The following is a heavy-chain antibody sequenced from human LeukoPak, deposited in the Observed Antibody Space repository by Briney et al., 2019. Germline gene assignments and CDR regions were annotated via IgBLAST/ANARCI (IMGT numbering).Heavy chain of an antibody. J-gene: IGHJ3*02. Sequence: APVKVSCKASGYTLTYPGITLVRQAPGQGLEWMGWISGYNGKTYYAPKFQGRLTMSTDTSTTTAHVELRSLRSDDTAIFYCARSTAPRDTFDIWGQGTMVTVSS. CDR3: ARSTAPRDTFDI. V-gene: IGHV1-18*01. CDR2: ISGYNGKT. CDR1: GYTLTYPG.